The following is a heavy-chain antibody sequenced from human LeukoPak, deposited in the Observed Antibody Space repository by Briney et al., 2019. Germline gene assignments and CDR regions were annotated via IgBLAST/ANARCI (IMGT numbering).Heavy chain of an antibody. D-gene: IGHD3-22*01. CDR3: ARDADSRDYFDY. V-gene: IGHV1-18*01. J-gene: IGHJ4*02. CDR2: ISAYNGNT. Sequence: ASVKVSCKASGYTFTSYDINWVRQAPGQGLEWMGWISAYNGNTNYAQKLQGRVTMTTDTSTSTAYMELRSLRSDDTAVYYCARDADSRDYFDYWGQGTLVTVSS. CDR1: GYTFTSYD.